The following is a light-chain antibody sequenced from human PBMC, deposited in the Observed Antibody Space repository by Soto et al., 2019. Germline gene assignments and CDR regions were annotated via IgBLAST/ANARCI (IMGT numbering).Light chain of an antibody. CDR2: DAS. V-gene: IGKV1-33*01. CDR1: QDINNY. CDR3: QQSDDLVS. Sequence: DIQMTQSPSSLSASIGDRVTITCQASQDINNYVNWYQQKPGKAPKLLIFDASTLKTGVPSRFSGSGSGTDFSFAISSLHPEDIAIYYCQQSDDLVSFGQGTRLEIK. J-gene: IGKJ5*01.